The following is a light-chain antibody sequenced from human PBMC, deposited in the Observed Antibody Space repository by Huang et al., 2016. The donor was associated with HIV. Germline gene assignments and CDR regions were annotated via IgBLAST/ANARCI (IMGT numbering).Light chain of an antibody. V-gene: IGKV2-28*01. Sequence: DIVMTQSPLSLPVNPGEPASISCRSSQSLLHNNRYDYLDWYLQKPGQSPQLLIYLASNRASGVPDRFSGSGTGTDFTLKINRVEADDVGVYYCMDALQGPPYTFGQGTKLEI. CDR1: QSLLHNNRYDY. J-gene: IGKJ2*01. CDR2: LAS. CDR3: MDALQGPPYT.